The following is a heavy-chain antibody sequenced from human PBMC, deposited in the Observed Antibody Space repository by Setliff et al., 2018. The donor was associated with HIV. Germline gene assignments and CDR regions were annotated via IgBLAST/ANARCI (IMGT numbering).Heavy chain of an antibody. V-gene: IGHV1-18*01. J-gene: IGHJ5*02. CDR3: AREQAAALYYWFDP. D-gene: IGHD3-16*02. CDR2: INVFSGNT. CDR1: GYTFKYSG. Sequence: ASVKVSCKASGYTFKYSGVSWVRQAPGQGLEWMGWINVFSGNTNYAQKFQGRVSLSADTSTSTAFMELKSLKSDDTAVYFCAREQAAALYYWFDPWGQGTLVTVSS.